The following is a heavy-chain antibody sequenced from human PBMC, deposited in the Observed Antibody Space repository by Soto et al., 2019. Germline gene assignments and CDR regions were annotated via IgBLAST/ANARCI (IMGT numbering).Heavy chain of an antibody. Sequence: SETLSLTCTVSGGSIGTYYWTWIRQPPGKGLEWIGYIDYTGSTKYNPSLKSRITISVDTSKNQFSLRLSSVTAADTAVYHWARGRRSSGRHDAFDIWGQGTMVTVS. V-gene: IGHV4-59*01. CDR3: ARGRRSSGRHDAFDI. CDR2: IDYTGST. CDR1: GGSIGTYY. J-gene: IGHJ3*02. D-gene: IGHD6-19*01.